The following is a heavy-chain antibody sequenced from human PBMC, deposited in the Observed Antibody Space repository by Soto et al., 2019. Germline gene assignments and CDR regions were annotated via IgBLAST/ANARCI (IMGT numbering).Heavy chain of an antibody. V-gene: IGHV3-74*01. J-gene: IGHJ4*02. CDR3: TRPRYDDSGTPFDY. CDR2: INGDGSTT. Sequence: EVQLVESGGGLVQPGESLRLSCATSGFTFSSYWMHWVRQAPGKGLVWVSRINGDGSTTSYADSVKGRFTISRDNAXNTRYLRMHRLRAEDTAVYYCTRPRYDDSGTPFDYWGQGTLVTVSS. CDR1: GFTFSSYW. D-gene: IGHD3-22*01.